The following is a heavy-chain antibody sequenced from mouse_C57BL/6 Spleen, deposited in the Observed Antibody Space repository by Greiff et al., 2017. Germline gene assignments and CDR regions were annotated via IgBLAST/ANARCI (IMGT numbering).Heavy chain of an antibody. V-gene: IGHV8-12*01. CDR2: IYWDDDK. Sequence: QVTLKVSGPGILQSSQTLSLTCSFSGFSLSTSGMGVSWIRKPSGKGLEWLEHIYWDDDKRYNPSPKRRPTISKDTSRNQVFLKLTRVDTSDTATYYCARRGSGGAMDYWGQGTSVTVSS. CDR1: GFSLSTSGMG. D-gene: IGHD4-1*01. J-gene: IGHJ4*01. CDR3: ARRGSGGAMDY.